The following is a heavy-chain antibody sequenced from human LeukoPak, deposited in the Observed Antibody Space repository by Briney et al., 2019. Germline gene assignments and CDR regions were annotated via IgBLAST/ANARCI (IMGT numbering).Heavy chain of an antibody. CDR2: IKQDGSEK. CDR1: GFTFSSYW. J-gene: IGHJ6*02. Sequence: GGSLRLSCAASGFTFSSYWMSWVRQAPGKGLEWVANIKQDGSEKYYVDSVKGRFTISRDNAKNSLYLQMNSLRAEDTAVYYCARDEQQQLVRPYYYYYGMDVWGQGTTVTVSS. D-gene: IGHD6-13*01. CDR3: ARDEQQQLVRPYYYYYGMDV. V-gene: IGHV3-7*01.